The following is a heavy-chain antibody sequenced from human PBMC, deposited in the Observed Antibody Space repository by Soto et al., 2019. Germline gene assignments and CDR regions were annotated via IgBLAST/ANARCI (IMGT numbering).Heavy chain of an antibody. V-gene: IGHV1-46*01. CDR3: ATAAYSTSWYDF. CDR2: INPSGGST. CDR1: EYTFTDYY. J-gene: IGHJ5*01. D-gene: IGHD6-13*01. Sequence: QVQLVQSGAEVKKPGASVKLSCKSSEYTFTDYYIHWVRQAPGQGLELMGLINPSGGSTSYAQKFQGRVTMTRDTSTRTVYMELSSLRSEDTAVYYCATAAYSTSWYDFWGQGTLVTVSS.